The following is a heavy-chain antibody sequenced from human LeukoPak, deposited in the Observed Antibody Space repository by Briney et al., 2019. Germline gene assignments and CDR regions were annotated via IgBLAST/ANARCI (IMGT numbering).Heavy chain of an antibody. CDR2: IDPSDSYT. CDR3: ARLDMVGATDFDY. V-gene: IGHV5-10-1*01. D-gene: IGHD1-26*01. CDR1: GYSFTSYW. J-gene: IGHJ4*02. Sequence: GESLKISCKGSGYSFTSYWITWVRQMPGKGPEWMGRIDPSDSYTNYSPSFQGHVTISADKSISTAYLQWSSLKASDTAVYYCARLDMVGATDFDYWGQGTLVTVSS.